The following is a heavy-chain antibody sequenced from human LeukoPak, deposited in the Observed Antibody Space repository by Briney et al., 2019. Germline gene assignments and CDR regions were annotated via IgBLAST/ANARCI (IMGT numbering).Heavy chain of an antibody. CDR1: GFSFSRYS. Sequence: PGGSLRLSCAASGFSFSRYSMSWVRQAPGKGLEWVSAISGSGGSTYYADSVKGRFTTSRDNSKNTLYLQMNSLRAEDTAVYYCAKAQGGIVVVPAAIRGWFDPWGQGTLVTVSS. CDR2: ISGSGGST. D-gene: IGHD2-2*02. J-gene: IGHJ5*02. CDR3: AKAQGGIVVVPAAIRGWFDP. V-gene: IGHV3-23*01.